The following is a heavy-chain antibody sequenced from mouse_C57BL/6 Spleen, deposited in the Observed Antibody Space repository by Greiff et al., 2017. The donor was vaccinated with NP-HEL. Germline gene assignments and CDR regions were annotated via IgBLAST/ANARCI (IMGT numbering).Heavy chain of an antibody. V-gene: IGHV1-74*01. CDR1: GYTFTSYW. CDR3: AIWVYDYYAMDY. CDR2: IHPSDSDT. D-gene: IGHD2-3*01. Sequence: QVQLQQPGAELVKPGASVKVSCKASGYTFTSYWMHWVKQRPGQGLEWIGRIHPSDSDTNYNQKFKGKATLTVDKSSSTAYMQLSSLTSEDSAVYYCAIWVYDYYAMDYWGQGTSVTVSS. J-gene: IGHJ4*01.